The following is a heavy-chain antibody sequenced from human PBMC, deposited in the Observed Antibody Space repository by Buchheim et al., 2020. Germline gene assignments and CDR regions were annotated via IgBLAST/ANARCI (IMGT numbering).Heavy chain of an antibody. D-gene: IGHD3-22*01. Sequence: EVQLVESGGGFVQPGGSLRLSCAASGFTFNKYEMNWVRQAPGKGLQWVSYISNRGTSIYYAGSVKGRFTHSRDNAKNSLYMQMNSLRAEDTAVYYCARSYYDSSGYAYFDYWGQGTL. CDR1: GFTFNKYE. V-gene: IGHV3-48*03. CDR3: ARSYYDSSGYAYFDY. J-gene: IGHJ4*02. CDR2: ISNRGTSI.